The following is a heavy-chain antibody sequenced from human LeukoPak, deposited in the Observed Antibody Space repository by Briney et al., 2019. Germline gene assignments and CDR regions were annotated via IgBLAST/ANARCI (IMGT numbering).Heavy chain of an antibody. D-gene: IGHD3-10*01. CDR1: GGSFSGYY. J-gene: IGHJ6*03. Sequence: SETLSLTCAVYGGSFSGYYWSWIRQPPGKGLEWIGEINHSGSTNYNPSLKSRVTISVDTSKNQFSLKLSSVTAADTAVYYCARGRSYYGSGSWGYYYYYMDVWGEGTTVTVSS. CDR2: INHSGST. CDR3: ARGRSYYGSGSWGYYYYYMDV. V-gene: IGHV4-34*01.